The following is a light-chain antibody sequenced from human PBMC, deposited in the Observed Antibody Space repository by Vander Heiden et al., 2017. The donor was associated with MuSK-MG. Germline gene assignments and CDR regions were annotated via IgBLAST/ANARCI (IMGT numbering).Light chain of an antibody. CDR1: QYISTH. J-gene: IGKJ4*01. CDR3: QQVNSYPLT. Sequence: DIQLTQSPSFLSASVGDRVTITCRASQYISTHLVWFQQKPGKAPKLLIYEASSLQSGVPSRFSGSGSGTEFTLTISSLQPEDFAAYYCQQVNSYPLTFGGGTKVEIK. V-gene: IGKV1-9*01. CDR2: EAS.